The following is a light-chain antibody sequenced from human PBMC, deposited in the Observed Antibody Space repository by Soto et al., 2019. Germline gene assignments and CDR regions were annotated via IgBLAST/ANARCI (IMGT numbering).Light chain of an antibody. V-gene: IGKV3-11*01. Sequence: TVLTQSPATLSLSPGERATLSCKASQSIGNSLGWFQQKPGQAPRLLIDDAFNRATGIPARFTGSGSGSGFTLTISSLEPEDFGVYYCRQRYNWPLTFCWGTKVDIK. CDR1: QSIGNS. CDR2: DAF. CDR3: RQRYNWPLT. J-gene: IGKJ4*01.